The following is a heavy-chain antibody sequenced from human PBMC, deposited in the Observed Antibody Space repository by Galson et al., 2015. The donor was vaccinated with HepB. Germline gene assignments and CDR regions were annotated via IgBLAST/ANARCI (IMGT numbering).Heavy chain of an antibody. Sequence: SVKVSCKASGYTFTSSGISWVRQAPGQGLEWMGWISAYNGNTNYAQTLQGRVTMTTDTSTSTAYMELRSLRSDDTAVYYCARPMDYYASGSYGPVAHSFDYWGRGTLVTVSS. CDR1: GYTFTSSG. V-gene: IGHV1-18*01. CDR3: ARPMDYYASGSYGPVAHSFDY. CDR2: ISAYNGNT. D-gene: IGHD3-10*01. J-gene: IGHJ4*02.